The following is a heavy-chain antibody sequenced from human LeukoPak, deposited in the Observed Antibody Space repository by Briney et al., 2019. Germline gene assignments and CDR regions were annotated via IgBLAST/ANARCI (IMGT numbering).Heavy chain of an antibody. V-gene: IGHV3-23*01. CDR3: AKAGGQLFYYMDV. CDR1: GFTFSTYA. J-gene: IGHJ6*03. CDR2: ISDNGGAT. Sequence: GGSLRLSCAASGFTFSTYAMSWVRQAPGKGLEWVSVISDNGGATYYADSVKGRFSISRDNSKKTLFLQMNSLRADDTAVYFCAKAGGQLFYYMDVWGKGTTVTVSS.